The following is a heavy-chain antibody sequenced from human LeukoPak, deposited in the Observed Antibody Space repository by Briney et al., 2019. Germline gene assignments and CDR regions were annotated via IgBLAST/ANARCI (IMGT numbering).Heavy chain of an antibody. D-gene: IGHD3-9*01. Sequence: SETLSLTCAVYGGSFSGYYWSWIRQPPGKGLEWIGEINHSGSTNYNPSLKSRVTISVDTSKNQFSLKLSSVTAAATAAYYCARAVLRYFDWSYRFDYWGQGTLVTVSS. CDR2: INHSGST. CDR3: ARAVLRYFDWSYRFDY. CDR1: GGSFSGYY. V-gene: IGHV4-34*01. J-gene: IGHJ4*02.